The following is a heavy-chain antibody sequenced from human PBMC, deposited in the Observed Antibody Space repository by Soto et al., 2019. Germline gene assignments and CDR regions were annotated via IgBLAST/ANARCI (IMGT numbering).Heavy chain of an antibody. CDR3: ARERGSGWTFDY. CDR1: GFTFSSYW. J-gene: IGHJ4*02. V-gene: IGHV3-7*01. D-gene: IGHD6-19*01. Sequence: GGSLRLSCAASGFTFSSYWMSWVRQAPGKGLEWVANIKQDGSEKYYADSVKGRFTISRDNVQNSLYLQMHSLRAEDTAVYYCARERGSGWTFDYWGQGTLVTVSS. CDR2: IKQDGSEK.